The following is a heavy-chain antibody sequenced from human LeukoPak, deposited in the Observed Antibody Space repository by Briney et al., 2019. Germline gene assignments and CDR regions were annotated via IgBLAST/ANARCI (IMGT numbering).Heavy chain of an antibody. Sequence: GASVKVSCKASGYTFTAYAIHWVRQAPGQTLEWLGWISAANGYAKYSPKLQGRVVITRDTSASTAYMELSSLKSEDKAVYYCAIRDGYRDYWGQGTLVTVSS. J-gene: IGHJ4*02. CDR1: GYTFTAYA. CDR3: AIRDGYRDY. V-gene: IGHV1-3*01. CDR2: ISAANGYA. D-gene: IGHD5-24*01.